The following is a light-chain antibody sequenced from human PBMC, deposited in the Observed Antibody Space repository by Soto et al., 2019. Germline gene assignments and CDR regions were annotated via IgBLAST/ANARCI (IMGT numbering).Light chain of an antibody. Sequence: QSVLTQPPSASGTPGQRVTISCSGGSSNIGIYDVNWYQHLPGTAPKLLIYRNNQRPSGVPGRFSGSKSGTSASLAISGLQSEDEADYYCAAWDDSLNGRVFGGGTKLTVL. CDR1: SSNIGIYD. J-gene: IGLJ3*02. CDR2: RNN. V-gene: IGLV1-44*01. CDR3: AAWDDSLNGRV.